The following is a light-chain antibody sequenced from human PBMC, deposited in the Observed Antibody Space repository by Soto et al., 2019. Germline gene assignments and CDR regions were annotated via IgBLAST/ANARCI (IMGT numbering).Light chain of an antibody. J-gene: IGLJ3*02. V-gene: IGLV1-47*02. CDR2: SNN. Sequence: QTVVTQPPSASGTPGQKVTISCSGSSSNIGRNYVFWYQQVPGTAPKLLIYSNNQRPSGVPDRFSGSKSGTSASLAISGLRSEDEADYYCAAWDDSLRGVFGGGTKLTVL. CDR1: SSNIGRNY. CDR3: AAWDDSLRGV.